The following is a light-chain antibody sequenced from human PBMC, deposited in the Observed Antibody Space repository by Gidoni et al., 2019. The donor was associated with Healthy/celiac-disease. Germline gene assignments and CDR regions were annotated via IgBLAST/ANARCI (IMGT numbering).Light chain of an antibody. CDR2: AAS. Sequence: MTQSPSSLSAPVGDRVTITCRASQGIRNDLNWYQQKPGKAPKRLIYAASSLQSGVPSRFAGSGSGTEFTLTISSLQPEDFASYYCLQNNSTPRTFXXXTKVEIK. V-gene: IGKV1-17*01. CDR1: QGIRND. J-gene: IGKJ1*01. CDR3: LQNNSTPRT.